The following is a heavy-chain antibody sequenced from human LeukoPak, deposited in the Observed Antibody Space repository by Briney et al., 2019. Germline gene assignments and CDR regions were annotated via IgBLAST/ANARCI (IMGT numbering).Heavy chain of an antibody. CDR3: WTSRVTVIEM. V-gene: IGHV3-11*04. Sequence: PGGSLRLSPAASGFTFSDYSMGWLRQAPGKGLECVAHSLGHTNTIHYADSVKARLTISRDNAKRSVYRQMNGLGGEDTVVYYCWTSRVTVIEMGGQGTLVTVSS. J-gene: IGHJ4*02. CDR1: GFTFSDYS. D-gene: IGHD5-18*01. CDR2: SLGHTNTI.